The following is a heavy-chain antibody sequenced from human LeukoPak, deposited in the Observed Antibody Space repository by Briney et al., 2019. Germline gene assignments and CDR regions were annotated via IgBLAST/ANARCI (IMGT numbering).Heavy chain of an antibody. CDR1: GGSISSSANF. D-gene: IGHD5-24*01. V-gene: IGHV4-39*01. J-gene: IGHJ4*02. CDR3: ARHEEEDGYNAKTFDY. CDR2: TYYSRNT. Sequence: SETLSLTCTVSGGSISSSANFWGWVRQPPGRGLEWIASTYYSRNTYYNSSLKSRVTISVDTSKNQFSLKLSSVTAADTAVYYCARHEEEDGYNAKTFDYWGQGTLVTVSS.